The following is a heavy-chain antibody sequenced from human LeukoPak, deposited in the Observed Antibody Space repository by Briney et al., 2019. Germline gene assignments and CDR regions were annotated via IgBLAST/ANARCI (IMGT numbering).Heavy chain of an antibody. Sequence: GGSLRLSCAASGFTFSSYGMHWVRQAPGKGLEWVAFIRYDGSNKYYADSVRGRFTISRDNSKNTVYLQMNSMRAEDTAVYYCAKDSSGRYCSGGSCLPDFDYWGQGTLVTVSS. CDR1: GFTFSSYG. V-gene: IGHV3-30*02. J-gene: IGHJ4*02. D-gene: IGHD2-15*01. CDR2: IRYDGSNK. CDR3: AKDSSGRYCSGGSCLPDFDY.